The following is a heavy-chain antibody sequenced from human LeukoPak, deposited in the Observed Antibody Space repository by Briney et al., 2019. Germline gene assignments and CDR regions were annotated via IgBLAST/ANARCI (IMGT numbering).Heavy chain of an antibody. Sequence: GGSLRLSCAASGFTFSTQGMHWVRQAPGKGLEWVAFIRYDGSNKYYADSVKGRFTISRDNSKNTLYLQMNSLRAEDTAVYYCHSIVVVIATGYAFDIWGQGTMVTVSS. V-gene: IGHV3-30*02. CDR3: HSIVVVIATGYAFDI. CDR1: GFTFSTQG. CDR2: IRYDGSNK. D-gene: IGHD2-21*01. J-gene: IGHJ3*02.